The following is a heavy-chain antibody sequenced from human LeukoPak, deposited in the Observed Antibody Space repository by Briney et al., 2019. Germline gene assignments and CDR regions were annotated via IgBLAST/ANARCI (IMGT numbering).Heavy chain of an antibody. CDR2: INRDGRST. CDR1: GFTFSSDW. D-gene: IGHD3-9*01. CDR3: ARHPYDILTGPSFDY. J-gene: IGHJ4*02. Sequence: GGSLRLSCAASGFTFSSDWMHWVRQAPGKGLVWVSRINRDGRSTTYADSVKGRFTISRDNAKNTLYLQMKSLRAEDTAVYYCARHPYDILTGPSFDYWGQGTLVTVSS. V-gene: IGHV3-74*01.